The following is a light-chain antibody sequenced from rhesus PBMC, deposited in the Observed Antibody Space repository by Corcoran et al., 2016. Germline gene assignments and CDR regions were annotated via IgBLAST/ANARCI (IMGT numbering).Light chain of an antibody. CDR2: RAT. CDR3: QQHDNSPWT. Sequence: DIQMTQSPSSLSASVGDRVTITCRARQGISNWLAWYQQTPGKAPKLLNYRATNLEPGVPSRFSGSGSGTDFTLTISSLQPEDIATYYCQQHDNSPWTFGQGTKVEIK. J-gene: IGKJ1*01. V-gene: IGKV1-69*01. CDR1: QGISNW.